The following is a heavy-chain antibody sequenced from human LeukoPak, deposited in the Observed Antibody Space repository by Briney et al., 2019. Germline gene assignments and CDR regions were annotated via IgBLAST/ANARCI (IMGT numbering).Heavy chain of an antibody. D-gene: IGHD4-23*01. CDR2: IHSDGTTT. CDR3: ARDHGYGGRFDFDY. CDR1: GFTFSSYS. V-gene: IGHV3-74*01. J-gene: IGHJ4*02. Sequence: TGGSLRLSCVVSGFTFSSYSMNWVRQAPGKGLEWVSRIHSDGTTTSYADSVKGRFTISRDNAKNTLYLQMNSLRAEDTAVYYCARDHGYGGRFDFDYWGQGTLVTVSS.